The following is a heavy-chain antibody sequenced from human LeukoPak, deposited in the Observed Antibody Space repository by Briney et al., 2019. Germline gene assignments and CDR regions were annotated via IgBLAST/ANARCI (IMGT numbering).Heavy chain of an antibody. CDR1: GFTFDDYA. CDR2: ISGDGGST. CDR3: VRDTRPPF. D-gene: IGHD6-6*01. Sequence: GGSLRLSCAASGFTFDDYAMHWIRQAPGKGLEWVSFISGDGGSTRYADSVKGRFTISRDNSKNSLCLQMNSLTTDDSALYYCVRDTRPPFWGQGTLVTVSS. V-gene: IGHV3-43*02. J-gene: IGHJ4*02.